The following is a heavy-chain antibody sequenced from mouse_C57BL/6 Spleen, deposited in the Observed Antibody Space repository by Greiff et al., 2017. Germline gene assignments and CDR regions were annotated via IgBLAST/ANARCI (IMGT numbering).Heavy chain of an antibody. CDR2: IRSKSSNSAT. Sequence: EVQRVESGGGLVQPKGSLKLSCAASGFTFTTYAMHWVRQAPGKGLEWVARIRSKSSNSATYYADSVKDRFTISRDDSQSMLYLQMNNLKTEDTAMYYCVREHYDGFSYDFDYWGQGTTLTVSS. CDR3: VREHYDGFSYDFDY. J-gene: IGHJ2*01. CDR1: GFTFTTYA. V-gene: IGHV10-3*01. D-gene: IGHD2-3*01.